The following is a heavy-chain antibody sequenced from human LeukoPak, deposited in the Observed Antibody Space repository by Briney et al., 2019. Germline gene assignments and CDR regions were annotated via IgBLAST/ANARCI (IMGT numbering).Heavy chain of an antibody. CDR1: GFTFSSYS. J-gene: IGHJ3*02. D-gene: IGHD2-21*02. CDR2: ISSSSSYI. Sequence: GGSLRLSCAASGFTFSSYSMNWVRQAPGKGLEWVSSISSSSSYIYYADSVKGRLTISRDNAKNSLYLQMNSLRAEDTAVYYCARDFYCGGDCYSGAFDIWGQGTMVTVSS. V-gene: IGHV3-21*01. CDR3: ARDFYCGGDCYSGAFDI.